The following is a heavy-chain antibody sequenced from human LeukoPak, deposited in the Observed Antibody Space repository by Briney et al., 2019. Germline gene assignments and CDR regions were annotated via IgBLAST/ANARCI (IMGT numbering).Heavy chain of an antibody. CDR3: TRDSADYDILTGYYTFDY. CDR2: IRSKAYGGTT. J-gene: IGHJ4*02. D-gene: IGHD3-9*01. Sequence: GGSLRLSCTASGFTFGDYAMSWFRQAPGKGLEWVGFIRSKAYGGTTEYAASVKGRFTISRDDSKSIAYLQMNSLKTEDTAVYYCTRDSADYDILTGYYTFDYCGQGTLVTVSS. V-gene: IGHV3-49*03. CDR1: GFTFGDYA.